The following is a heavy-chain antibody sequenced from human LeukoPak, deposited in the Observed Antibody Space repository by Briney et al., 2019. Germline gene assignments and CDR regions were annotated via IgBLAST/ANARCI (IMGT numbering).Heavy chain of an antibody. Sequence: PGGSLRLSCAASGFTFSDYYMSWIRQAPGKGLEWVSYISSSGSTIYYADSVKGRFTISRDNAKNSLYLQMNSLRAEDTAVYYCARVARSSSWFSDAFDIWGQGTMVTVSS. CDR2: ISSSGSTI. CDR3: ARVARSSSWFSDAFDI. CDR1: GFTFSDYY. V-gene: IGHV3-11*01. J-gene: IGHJ3*02. D-gene: IGHD6-13*01.